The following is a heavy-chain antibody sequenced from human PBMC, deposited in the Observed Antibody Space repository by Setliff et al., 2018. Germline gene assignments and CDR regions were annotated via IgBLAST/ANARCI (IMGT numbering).Heavy chain of an antibody. J-gene: IGHJ3*01. CDR3: ARDPHYDPTYSLPGHAFDF. V-gene: IGHV4-38-2*02. CDR2: LFDGGSA. CDR1: GYSIRNGFY. D-gene: IGHD3-22*01. Sequence: PSETLSLTCAVSGYSIRNGFYWGWIRQSPVKGLEWIGSLFDGGSAYYSTSLKSRASISLDASKNQFALKLTSATAADTAVYYCARDPHYDPTYSLPGHAFDFWGQGIMVTVSS.